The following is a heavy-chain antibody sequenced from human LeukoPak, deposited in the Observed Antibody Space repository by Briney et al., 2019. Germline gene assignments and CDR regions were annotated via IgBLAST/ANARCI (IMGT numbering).Heavy chain of an antibody. D-gene: IGHD6-19*01. CDR3: AREISVAGAYYYYGMDV. Sequence: GGSLRLSCAASGFTFSSYEMNWVRQAPGKGLEWVSYISSSGSTMYYADSVKGRFTISRDNAKKSLYLQMNGLRAEDTAVYYCAREISVAGAYYYYGMDVWGKGTTVTVSS. J-gene: IGHJ6*04. CDR2: ISSSGSTM. CDR1: GFTFSSYE. V-gene: IGHV3-48*03.